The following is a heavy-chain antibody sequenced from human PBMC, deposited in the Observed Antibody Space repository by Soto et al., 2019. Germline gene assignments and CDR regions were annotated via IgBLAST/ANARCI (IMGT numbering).Heavy chain of an antibody. Sequence: LRLSCAASGFTFSSYAMHWVRQAPGKGLEWVAVISYDGSNKYYADSVKGRFTISRDNSKNTLYLQMNSLRAEDTAVYYCAISDSSGYYGFDYWGQGTLVTVS. D-gene: IGHD3-22*01. CDR1: GFTFSSYA. CDR2: ISYDGSNK. CDR3: AISDSSGYYGFDY. J-gene: IGHJ4*02. V-gene: IGHV3-30-3*01.